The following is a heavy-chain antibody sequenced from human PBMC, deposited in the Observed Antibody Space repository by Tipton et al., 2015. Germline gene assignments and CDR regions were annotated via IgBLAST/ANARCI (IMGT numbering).Heavy chain of an antibody. V-gene: IGHV4-59*11. CDR3: AAFCYGGNCPDY. CDR1: GDSISAHY. J-gene: IGHJ4*02. Sequence: GLVKPSETLSLMCAVAGDSISAHYWNWIRQPPGKGLQWVGNVFHTGATSYNSSLKSRLTFSIDTSKNQVSLRLSSVTAADTAVYYCAAFCYGGNCPDYWGQGTLVTVSS. D-gene: IGHD2-15*01. CDR2: VFHTGAT.